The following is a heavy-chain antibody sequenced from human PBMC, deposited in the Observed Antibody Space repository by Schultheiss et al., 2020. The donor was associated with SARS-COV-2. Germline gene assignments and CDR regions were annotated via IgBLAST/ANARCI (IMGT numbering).Heavy chain of an antibody. D-gene: IGHD3-22*01. CDR1: GFTFSGSA. CDR3: TTITVMLVHPDY. Sequence: GESLKISCAASGFTFSGSAMHWVRQASGKGLEWVGRIGSKGNSYATAYDASVKGRFTISRDDSKNTLYLQMNSLKTDDTAVYYCTTITVMLVHPDYWGQGTLVTVSS. CDR2: IGSKGNSYAT. V-gene: IGHV3-73*01. J-gene: IGHJ4*02.